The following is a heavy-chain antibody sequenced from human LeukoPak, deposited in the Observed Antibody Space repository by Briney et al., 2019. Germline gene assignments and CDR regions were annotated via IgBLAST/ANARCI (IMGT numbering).Heavy chain of an antibody. CDR1: GHTFTGYY. V-gene: IGHV1-2*02. D-gene: IGHD2-8*01. Sequence: ASVKVSCKASGHTFTGYYMHWVRQAPGQGLEWMGWINPNSGGTNYAQKFQGRVTMTRDTSISTAYMELSRLRSDDTAVYYCARAPILMVYAKDWGQGTLVTVSS. J-gene: IGHJ4*02. CDR3: ARAPILMVYAKD. CDR2: INPNSGGT.